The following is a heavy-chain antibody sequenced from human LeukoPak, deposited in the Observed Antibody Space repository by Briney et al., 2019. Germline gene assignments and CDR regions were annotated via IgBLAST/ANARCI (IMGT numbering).Heavy chain of an antibody. J-gene: IGHJ4*02. V-gene: IGHV4-39*01. CDR1: GGSISSSSYY. D-gene: IGHD3-16*01. CDR2: IYYSGST. CDR3: ARRVWDHPFDY. Sequence: PSETLSLTCTVSGGSISSSSYYWGWIRQPPGKGLEWIGSIYYSGSTYYNPSLKSRVTISVDTSKNQFSLKLSSVTAADTAVYYCARRVWDHPFDYWGQGTLVTVSS.